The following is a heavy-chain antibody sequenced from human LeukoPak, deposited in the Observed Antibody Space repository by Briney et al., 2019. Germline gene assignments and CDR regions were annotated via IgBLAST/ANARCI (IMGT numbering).Heavy chain of an antibody. Sequence: SQTLSLTCTVSGGSISSGSYYWSWIRQPAGKGPEWIGRIYTSGSTNYNPSLKSRVTISVDTSKNQFSLKLSSVTAADTAVYYCGAQDGYNYDYWGQGTLVTVSS. J-gene: IGHJ4*02. CDR3: GAQDGYNYDY. V-gene: IGHV4-61*02. CDR2: IYTSGST. D-gene: IGHD5-24*01. CDR1: GGSISSGSYY.